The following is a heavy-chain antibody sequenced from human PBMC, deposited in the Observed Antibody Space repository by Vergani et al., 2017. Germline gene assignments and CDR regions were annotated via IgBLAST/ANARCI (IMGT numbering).Heavy chain of an antibody. CDR3: ASAYSSSWYPY. V-gene: IGHV4-59*01. Sequence: QVQLQESGPGLVKPSETLYLTCTVSGGSISSYYWSWIRQPPGKGLEWIGYIYYSGRTNYNPSLKSRVTISVDTSKNQFSLKLSSVTAADTAVYYCASAYSSSWYPYWGQGTLVTVSS. CDR2: IYYSGRT. J-gene: IGHJ4*02. D-gene: IGHD6-13*01. CDR1: GGSISSYY.